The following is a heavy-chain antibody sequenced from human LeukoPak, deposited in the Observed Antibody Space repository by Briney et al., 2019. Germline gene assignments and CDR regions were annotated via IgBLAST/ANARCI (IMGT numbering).Heavy chain of an antibody. CDR1: GGSISSYY. J-gene: IGHJ5*02. CDR2: ISYSGST. CDR3: ARVTNWLDP. V-gene: IGHV4-59*01. Sequence: SGTLSLTCTVSGGSISSYYWTWIRQSPAKGLEWIGYISYSGSTNYNPSLKSRVTISVDTSKNQFSLKLSSVTAADTAIYYCARVTNWLDPWGQGTLVIVSS.